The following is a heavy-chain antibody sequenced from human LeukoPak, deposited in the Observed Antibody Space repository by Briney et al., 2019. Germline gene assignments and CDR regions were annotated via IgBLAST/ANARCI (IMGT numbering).Heavy chain of an antibody. CDR2: IHYSGST. CDR3: ARRNILTEGEAFDI. Sequence: RPSETLSLTCTVSRGSISSEFWSWIRQPPGKGLEWIGYIHYSGSTSYNPSLKSRVTISVDTSKNQFSLKLDSVTAADTAVYYCARRNILTEGEAFDIWGQGTMVTVSS. V-gene: IGHV4-59*08. CDR1: RGSISSEF. J-gene: IGHJ3*02. D-gene: IGHD3-9*01.